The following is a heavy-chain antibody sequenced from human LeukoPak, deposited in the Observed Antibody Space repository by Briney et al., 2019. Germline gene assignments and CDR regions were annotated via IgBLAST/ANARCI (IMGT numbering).Heavy chain of an antibody. D-gene: IGHD1-26*01. Sequence: GGSLRLSCVASGFTFSSYNMEWVRQAPGKGLEWVSYISGSGITTYYADSVKGRFTISRDNAKNSLSLRMNSLRAEDTAVYYCARGNVSGSYPWGYYYHYMDVWGKGTTVTVSS. CDR3: ARGNVSGSYPWGYYYHYMDV. CDR1: GFTFSSYN. CDR2: ISGSGITT. J-gene: IGHJ6*03. V-gene: IGHV3-48*01.